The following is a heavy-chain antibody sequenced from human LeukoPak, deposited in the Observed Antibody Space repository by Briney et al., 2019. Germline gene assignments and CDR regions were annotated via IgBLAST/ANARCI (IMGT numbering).Heavy chain of an antibody. J-gene: IGHJ4*02. D-gene: IGHD5-12*01. CDR3: ATVSHIPSSGYDWGDY. CDR1: GYTLTELS. Sequence: GASVKVSCKVSGYTLTELSMHWVRQAPGKRLEWMGGFDPEDGETIYAQKFQGRVTMTEDTSTDTAYMELSSLRSEDTAVYYCATVSHIPSSGYDWGDYWGQGTLVTVSS. CDR2: FDPEDGET. V-gene: IGHV1-24*01.